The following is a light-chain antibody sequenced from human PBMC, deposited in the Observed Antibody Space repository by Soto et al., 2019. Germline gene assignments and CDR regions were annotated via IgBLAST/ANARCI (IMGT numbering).Light chain of an antibody. CDR2: EVS. Sequence: QSALTQPASVSGSPGQSITISCTGTSSDVGAYNLVSWYQHHPDKAPKLMISEVSNRPSGVSDRFSGSKSGNTASLTISGLQAEDEADYYCASLTTTNLVFGTGTKVTV. CDR3: ASLTTTNLV. CDR1: SSDVGAYNL. V-gene: IGLV2-14*01. J-gene: IGLJ1*01.